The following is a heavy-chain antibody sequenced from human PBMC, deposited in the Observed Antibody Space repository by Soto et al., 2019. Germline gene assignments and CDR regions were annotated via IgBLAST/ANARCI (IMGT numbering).Heavy chain of an antibody. Sequence: GGSLRLSCAASGFTFSSYGMHWFRQAPGKGLEWVAVIWYDGSNKYYADSVKGRFTISRDNSKNTLYLQMNSLRAEDTAVYYCARGELGSDAFDIWGQGTMVTVSS. J-gene: IGHJ3*02. D-gene: IGHD1-7*01. CDR2: IWYDGSNK. V-gene: IGHV3-33*01. CDR1: GFTFSSYG. CDR3: ARGELGSDAFDI.